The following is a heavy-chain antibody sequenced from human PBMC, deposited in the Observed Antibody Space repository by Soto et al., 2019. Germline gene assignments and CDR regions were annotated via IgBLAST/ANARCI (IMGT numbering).Heavy chain of an antibody. J-gene: IGHJ4*02. V-gene: IGHV3-23*01. D-gene: IGHD6-13*01. CDR1: GFTFSSYA. CDR3: AKGDLGVAAAGTHYFDY. CDR2: ISGSGGST. Sequence: EVQLLESGGGLVQPGGSLRLSCAASGFTFSSYAMSWVHQAPGKGLEWVSAISGSGGSTYYADSVKGRFTISRDNSKNTLYLQMNSLRAEDTAVYYCAKGDLGVAAAGTHYFDYWGQGTLVTVSS.